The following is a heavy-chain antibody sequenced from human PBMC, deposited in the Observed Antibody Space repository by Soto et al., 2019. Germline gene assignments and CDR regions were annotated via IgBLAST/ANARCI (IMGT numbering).Heavy chain of an antibody. Sequence: SYYWSWIRQPPGKGLEWIGYIYYSGSTNYNPSLKSRVTISVDTSKNQFSLKLSSVTAADTAVYYCARSLWFGELTWGQGTLVTVSS. CDR2: IYYSGST. CDR1: SYY. V-gene: IGHV4-59*01. J-gene: IGHJ5*02. CDR3: ARSLWFGELT. D-gene: IGHD3-10*01.